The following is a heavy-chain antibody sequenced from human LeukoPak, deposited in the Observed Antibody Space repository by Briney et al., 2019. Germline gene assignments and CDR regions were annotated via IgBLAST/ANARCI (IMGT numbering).Heavy chain of an antibody. V-gene: IGHV3-53*01. CDR2: IFSGGST. CDR1: GLTVSSNY. CDR3: ARDLPPAPWNGMDV. Sequence: GGSLRLSCAASGLTVSSNYMSWVRQAPGKGLEWVSVIFSGGSTYYADSLKGRFTISRDNSKNTLYLQMNSLRPEDTAVYYCARDLPPAPWNGMDVWGQGTTVTVSS. D-gene: IGHD2-2*01. J-gene: IGHJ6*02.